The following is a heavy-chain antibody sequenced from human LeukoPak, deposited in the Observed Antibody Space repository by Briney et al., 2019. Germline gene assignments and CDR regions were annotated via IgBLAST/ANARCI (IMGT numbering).Heavy chain of an antibody. Sequence: SETLSLTCVVSGYSISSGYYWGWIRQPPGQGLEWIGSIYHSGYTYYNPSLKSRVTISVDTSKNQFSLKLSFVTAADTAVYYCARHGDYYYYGMDVWGKGTTVTVSS. CDR3: ARHGDYYYYGMDV. J-gene: IGHJ6*04. CDR1: GYSISSGYY. CDR2: IYHSGYT. D-gene: IGHD4-17*01. V-gene: IGHV4-38-2*01.